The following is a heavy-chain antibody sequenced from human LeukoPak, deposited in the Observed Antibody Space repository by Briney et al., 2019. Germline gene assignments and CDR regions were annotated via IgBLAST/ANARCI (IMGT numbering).Heavy chain of an antibody. V-gene: IGHV3-66*02. CDR1: GFTVSSNY. CDR3: ARGLSGSYLYFDY. D-gene: IGHD1-26*01. CDR2: IYSGGST. Sequence: GGSLRLSCAASGFTVSSNYMSWVRQAPGKGLEWVSVIYSGGSTYYADSVKGRFTISRDNSKNTLYLQMNSLRAEDTAVYYRARGLSGSYLYFDYWGQGTLVTVSS. J-gene: IGHJ4*02.